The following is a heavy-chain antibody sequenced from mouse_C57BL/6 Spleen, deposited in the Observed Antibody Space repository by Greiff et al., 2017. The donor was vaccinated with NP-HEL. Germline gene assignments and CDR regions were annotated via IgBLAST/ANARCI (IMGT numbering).Heavy chain of an antibody. V-gene: IGHV1-47*01. D-gene: IGHD3-2*02. CDR3: ARGGDSSGVFDY. CDR1: GYTFTTYP. Sequence: VQRVESGAELVKPGASVKMSCKASGYTFTTYPIEWMKQNHGKSLEWIGNFHPYNDDTKYNEKFKGKATLTVEKSSSTVYLELSRLTSDDSAVYYCARGGDSSGVFDYWGQGTTLTVSS. J-gene: IGHJ2*01. CDR2: FHPYNDDT.